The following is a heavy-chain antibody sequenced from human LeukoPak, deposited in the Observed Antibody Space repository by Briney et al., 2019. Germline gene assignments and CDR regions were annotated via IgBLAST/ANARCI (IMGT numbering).Heavy chain of an antibody. CDR2: IYTRGST. J-gene: IGHJ4*02. CDR3: ARESYYYDSSGYDY. D-gene: IGHD3-22*01. V-gene: IGHV4-61*02. Sequence: SETLSLTCTVSGGSISSSSYYWGWIRQPPGKGLEWIGRIYTRGSTNYNPSLKSRVTISVDTSKNQFSLKLSSVTAADTAVYYCARESYYYDSSGYDYWGQGTLVTVSS. CDR1: GGSISSSSYY.